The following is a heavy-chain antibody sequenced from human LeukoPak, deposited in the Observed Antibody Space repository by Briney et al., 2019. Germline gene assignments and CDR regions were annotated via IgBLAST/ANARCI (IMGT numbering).Heavy chain of an antibody. CDR3: ARAGSLVGTLAWFDP. Sequence: NPSETLSLTCTVSGGSISSYYWSWIRQPPGKGLEWIGYIYYSGSTNYNPSLKSRVTISVDTSKNQFSLKLSSVTAADTAVYYCARAGSLVGTLAWFDPWGQGTLVTVSS. CDR1: GGSISSYY. D-gene: IGHD1-26*01. J-gene: IGHJ5*02. CDR2: IYYSGST. V-gene: IGHV4-59*12.